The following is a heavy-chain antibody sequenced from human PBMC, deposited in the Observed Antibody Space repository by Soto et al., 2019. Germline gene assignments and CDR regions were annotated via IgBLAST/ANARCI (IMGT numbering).Heavy chain of an antibody. V-gene: IGHV3-11*01. J-gene: IGHJ6*02. Sequence: KPGGSLRLSCAASGFSFTDYYMSWIRQAPGKGLEWVSYISSSGSTIYYADSVKGRFTISRDNAKNSLYLQMSSLRAEDTAVYFCARDPNEYCSRTSCAMGYGMDVWGQGTTVTVSS. D-gene: IGHD2-2*01. CDR3: ARDPNEYCSRTSCAMGYGMDV. CDR1: GFSFTDYY. CDR2: ISSSGSTI.